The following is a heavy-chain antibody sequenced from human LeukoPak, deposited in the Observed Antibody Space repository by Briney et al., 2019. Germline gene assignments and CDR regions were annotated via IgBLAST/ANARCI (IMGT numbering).Heavy chain of an antibody. CDR1: GFTFSSYA. CDR2: ISGSGGST. CDR3: AKLTTILIQLSIYFDY. Sequence: GGSLRLSSAASGFTFSSYAMSWVRQAAGKGLEWVSAISGSGGSTYYANSVKGRFTISRDNSKNTLYLQMNSLRAEDTAVYYCAKLTTILIQLSIYFDYWGQEPWSPSPQ. J-gene: IGHJ4*01. V-gene: IGHV3-23*01. D-gene: IGHD2/OR15-2a*01.